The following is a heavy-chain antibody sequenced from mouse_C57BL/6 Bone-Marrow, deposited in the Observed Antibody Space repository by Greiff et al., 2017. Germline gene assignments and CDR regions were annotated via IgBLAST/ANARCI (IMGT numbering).Heavy chain of an antibody. CDR2: IDPENGDT. CDR3: TTRVYYGSSYWYFDV. J-gene: IGHJ1*03. CDR1: GFNIKDDY. Sequence: VQLQQSGAELVRPGASVKLSCTASGFNIKDDYMHWVKQRPEQGLEWIGWIDPENGDTEYASKFQGKATITADTSSNTAYRQLSSLTSEDTAVYYCTTRVYYGSSYWYFDVWGTGTTVTVSS. V-gene: IGHV14-4*01. D-gene: IGHD1-1*01.